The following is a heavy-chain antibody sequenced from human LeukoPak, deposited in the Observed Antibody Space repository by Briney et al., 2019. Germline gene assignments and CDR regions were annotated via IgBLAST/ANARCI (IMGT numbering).Heavy chain of an antibody. CDR3: ASPQYYYGSGSYNPNWFDP. V-gene: IGHV4-39*07. CDR1: GGSISSGGYY. CDR2: INHSGST. D-gene: IGHD3-10*01. J-gene: IGHJ5*02. Sequence: PSGTLSLTCTVSGGSISSGGYYWSWIRQPPGKGLEWIGEINHSGSTNYNPSLKSRVTISVDTSKNQFSLKLSSVTAADTAVYYCASPQYYYGSGSYNPNWFDPWGQGTLVTVSS.